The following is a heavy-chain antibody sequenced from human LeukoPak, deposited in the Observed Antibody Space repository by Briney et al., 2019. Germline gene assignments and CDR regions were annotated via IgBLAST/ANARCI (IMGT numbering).Heavy chain of an antibody. D-gene: IGHD4-17*01. CDR1: GGSISSRNW. J-gene: IGHJ4*02. CDR2: IYHSGST. Sequence: SGTLSLTCAVSGGSISSRNWWSWVRQPPGKGLEWIGEIYHSGSTNYNPSLKTRVTISVDKSKNQFSLELSSVTAADTAVYYCARASHDYGDYSHFDYWGQGTLVTVSS. CDR3: ARASHDYGDYSHFDY. V-gene: IGHV4-4*02.